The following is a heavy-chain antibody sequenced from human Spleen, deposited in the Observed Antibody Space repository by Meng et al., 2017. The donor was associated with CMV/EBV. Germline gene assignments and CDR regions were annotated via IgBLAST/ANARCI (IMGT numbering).Heavy chain of an antibody. V-gene: IGHV3-23*01. Sequence: GESLKISCAASGFTFSAYVMSWVRQAPGKGLEWISTISGSDGTTDYADSVKGRFTVSRDNSKNTLYLQMNSLRAEDTAVYYCAREPGQYDFWSGYFYHYFDYWGQGTLVTVSS. D-gene: IGHD3-3*01. CDR3: AREPGQYDFWSGYFYHYFDY. CDR1: GFTFSAYV. J-gene: IGHJ4*02. CDR2: ISGSDGTT.